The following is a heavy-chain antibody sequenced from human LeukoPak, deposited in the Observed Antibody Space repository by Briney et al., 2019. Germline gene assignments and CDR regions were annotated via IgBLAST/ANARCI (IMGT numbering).Heavy chain of an antibody. CDR2: IYYSGST. V-gene: IGHV4-39*01. CDR1: GGSISSGTYY. Sequence: SETLSLTCTVSGGSISSGTYYWAWIRQPPGKGLERIGSIYYSGSTYYDPSLKSRVTISVDTSKNQFSLKLTSVTAADTAVYHCARHWGTVTTTLWFDPWGQGALVTVSS. CDR3: ARHWGTVTTTLWFDP. D-gene: IGHD4-17*01. J-gene: IGHJ5*02.